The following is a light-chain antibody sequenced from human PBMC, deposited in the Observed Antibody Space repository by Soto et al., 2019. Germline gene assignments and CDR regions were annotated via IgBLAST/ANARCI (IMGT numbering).Light chain of an antibody. V-gene: IGKV2-28*01. CDR2: LGS. Sequence: DIVMTQSALSLPVTPGEPASISCRSSQSLLHSNGYNYLDWYLQKPGQSPQLLIYLGSYRASGVPDRFSGSGSGTDFTLIISRVEAEDVGVYYCMQSLHTPWTFGQGTKVEIK. J-gene: IGKJ1*01. CDR3: MQSLHTPWT. CDR1: QSLLHSNGYNY.